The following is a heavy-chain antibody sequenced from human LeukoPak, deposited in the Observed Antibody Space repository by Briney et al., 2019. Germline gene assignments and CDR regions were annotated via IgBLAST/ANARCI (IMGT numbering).Heavy chain of an antibody. CDR3: AREYLVAFDY. D-gene: IGHD5-12*01. CDR2: ISSSGSYI. CDR1: GFTFSSYS. V-gene: IGHV3-21*01. Sequence: PGGSLRLSCAASGFTFSSYSMNWVRQAPGKGLEWVSSISSSGSYIYYADSVKGQFTISRDNAKNSLYLQMNSLRVEDTAVYYCAREYLVAFDYWGQGTLVTVSS. J-gene: IGHJ4*02.